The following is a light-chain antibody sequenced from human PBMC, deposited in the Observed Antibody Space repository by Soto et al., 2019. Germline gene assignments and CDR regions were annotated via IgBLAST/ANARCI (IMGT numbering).Light chain of an antibody. Sequence: QAVVTQPPSVSGAPGQRVTISCTGSSSSIGAGYAVHWYRQLPGTAPKLLIFGNNNRPSGVPDRFSGSKSGSSASLAITGLQAEDEADYYCQSYDTSLNHWVFGGGTKVTVL. J-gene: IGLJ3*02. CDR1: SSSIGAGYA. CDR3: QSYDTSLNHWV. CDR2: GNN. V-gene: IGLV1-40*01.